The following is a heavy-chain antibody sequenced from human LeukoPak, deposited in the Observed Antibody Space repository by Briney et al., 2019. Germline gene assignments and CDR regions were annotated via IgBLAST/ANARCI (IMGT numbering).Heavy chain of an antibody. CDR2: IYHSGST. CDR3: ARRADCSSTSCYAPLDP. D-gene: IGHD2-2*01. J-gene: IGHJ5*02. V-gene: IGHV4-38-2*01. Sequence: PSETLSLTCAVSGYSISSGYYWGWIRQPPGKGLEWIGSIYHSGSTYYNPSLKSRVTISVDTSKNQFSLKLSSVTAADTAVYYCARRADCSSTSCYAPLDPWGQGTLVTVSS. CDR1: GYSISSGYY.